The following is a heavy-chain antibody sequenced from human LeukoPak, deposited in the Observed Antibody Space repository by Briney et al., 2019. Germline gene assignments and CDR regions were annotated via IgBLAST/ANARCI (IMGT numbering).Heavy chain of an antibody. J-gene: IGHJ5*01. CDR3: ARMDLDGGDSIGFDS. V-gene: IGHV1-2*02. D-gene: IGHD2-21*02. CDR2: INPNIGDA. CDR1: GYTFTGYF. Sequence: ASVKVPCKASGYTFTGYFMHWVRQAPGQGLEWMGWINPNIGDASYAQKFQGRVTMTRDRSINTAYMELSRLTSDDRAVYYCARMDLDGGDSIGFDSWGQGTLVTVSS.